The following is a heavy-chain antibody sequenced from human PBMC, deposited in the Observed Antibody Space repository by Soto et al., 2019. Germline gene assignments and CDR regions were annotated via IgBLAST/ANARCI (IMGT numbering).Heavy chain of an antibody. D-gene: IGHD3-22*01. CDR1: GFTFSSHT. Sequence: PGGSLRLSCAASGFTFSSHTMNWVRQAPGKGLEWVSYISTSGSTIYYADSVKGRFTISRDNAKNSLYLEMTSLRAEDTAVYYCARDLRLFDTSVYYNHYHYGMDVWGQGTMVTVSS. CDR2: ISTSGSTI. V-gene: IGHV3-48*04. J-gene: IGHJ6*02. CDR3: ARDLRLFDTSVYYNHYHYGMDV.